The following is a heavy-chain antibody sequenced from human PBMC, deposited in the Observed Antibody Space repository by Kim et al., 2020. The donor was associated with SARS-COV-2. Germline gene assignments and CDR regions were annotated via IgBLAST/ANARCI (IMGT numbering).Heavy chain of an antibody. CDR1: GYSFTSYW. D-gene: IGHD3-3*01. J-gene: IGHJ5*02. CDR3: ARQGSYYDFWSGLGTSNWFDP. CDR2: IYPGDSDT. Sequence: GESLKISCKGSGYSFTSYWIGWVRQMPGKGLEWMGIIYPGDSDTRYSPSFQGQVTISADKSISTAYLQWSSLKASDTAMYYCARQGSYYDFWSGLGTSNWFDPWGQGTLVTVSS. V-gene: IGHV5-51*01.